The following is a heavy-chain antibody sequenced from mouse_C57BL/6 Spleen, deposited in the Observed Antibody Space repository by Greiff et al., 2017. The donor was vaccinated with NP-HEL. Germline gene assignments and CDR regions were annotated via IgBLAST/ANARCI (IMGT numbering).Heavy chain of an antibody. Sequence: VQLQQSGAELVRPGASVKLSCTASGFNIKDDYMHWVKQRPEQGLEWIGWIDPENGDTEYASKFQGKATITADTSSNTAYLQLSSLTSEDTAVYYCTGQLRLEAWFAYWGQGTLVTVSA. CDR2: IDPENGDT. CDR3: TGQLRLEAWFAY. CDR1: GFNIKDDY. V-gene: IGHV14-4*01. J-gene: IGHJ3*01. D-gene: IGHD3-2*02.